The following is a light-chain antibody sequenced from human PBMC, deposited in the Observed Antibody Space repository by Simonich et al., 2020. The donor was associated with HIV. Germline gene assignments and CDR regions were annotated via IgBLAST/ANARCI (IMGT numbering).Light chain of an antibody. CDR1: QSVLSSSNNRNY. J-gene: IGKJ4*01. CDR2: WAT. CDR3: QQYYTTPFT. V-gene: IGKV4-1*01. Sequence: DIVMTQSPDSLAVSLGERATINCKSSQSVLSSSNNRNYLSWYQQKPGQPPKLRIYWATTRESGVPARFSGSGSGTDFTLTISSLQAEDVAVYYCQQYYTTPFTFGGGTKVEIK.